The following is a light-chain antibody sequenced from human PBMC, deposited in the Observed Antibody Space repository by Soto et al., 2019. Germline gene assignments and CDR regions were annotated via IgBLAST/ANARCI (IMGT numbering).Light chain of an antibody. V-gene: IGKV3-20*01. CDR3: QQYGRSPSWT. CDR1: QSVSSNY. CDR2: GAS. J-gene: IGKJ1*01. Sequence: EIVLTQSPGTLSLSPGERATLSCRASQSVSSNYLAWYQQKPGQAPRLLIYGASSRATDIPDRFSGSGSGTDFTLTISRLEPEDFAVYYCQQYGRSPSWTFGQGTKVEIK.